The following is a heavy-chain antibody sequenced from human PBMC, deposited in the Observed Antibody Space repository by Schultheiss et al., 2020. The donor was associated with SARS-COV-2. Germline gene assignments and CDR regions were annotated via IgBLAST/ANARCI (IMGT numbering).Heavy chain of an antibody. J-gene: IGHJ4*02. Sequence: GESLKISCAASGFTFDDYAMHWVRQAPGKGLEWVSAIGTAGDTYYPGSVKGRFTISRDNAKNTLYLQMNSLRAEDTAVYYCARNVRVPEFRGQGTLVTVSS. D-gene: IGHD2/OR15-2a*01. V-gene: IGHV3-13*01. CDR3: ARNVRVPEF. CDR2: IGTAGDT. CDR1: GFTFDDYA.